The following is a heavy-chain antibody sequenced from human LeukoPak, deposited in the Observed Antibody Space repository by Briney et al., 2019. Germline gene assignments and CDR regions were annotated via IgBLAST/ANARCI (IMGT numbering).Heavy chain of an antibody. CDR2: IYYSGTT. V-gene: IGHV4-39*01. CDR3: ARRGDILTDYAFDY. Sequence: SETLCLTCSVSGGSINSNSHHWDWIRRAPGKGLEWIGNIYYSGTTSYNPSLKSRVTISVDTSKNQFSLRLSSVTAADTAVYYCARRGDILTDYAFDYWGQGTLVTVSS. J-gene: IGHJ4*02. CDR1: GGSINSNSHH. D-gene: IGHD3-9*01.